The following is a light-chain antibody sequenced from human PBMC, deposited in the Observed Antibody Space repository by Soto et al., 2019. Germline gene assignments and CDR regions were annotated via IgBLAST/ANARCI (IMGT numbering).Light chain of an antibody. CDR2: EVS. CDR3: SSYAGSNNWV. J-gene: IGLJ3*02. CDR1: SSDVGGYNY. Sequence: QSALTQPPSASGSPGQSVTISCTGTSSDVGGYNYVSWYQQHPGKAPKLMIYEVSKRPSGVPDRFAGSKSGNTASLTVSGRQAEDEADYYCSSYAGSNNWVFGGGTKRTV. V-gene: IGLV2-8*01.